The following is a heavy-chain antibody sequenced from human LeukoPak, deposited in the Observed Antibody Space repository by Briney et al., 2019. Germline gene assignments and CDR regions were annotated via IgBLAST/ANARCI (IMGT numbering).Heavy chain of an antibody. CDR3: VRDNLENQWLERSY. CDR2: ISASETSI. V-gene: IGHV3-48*03. D-gene: IGHD6-19*01. J-gene: IGHJ4*02. CDR1: GFTFSLYN. Sequence: GGSLRLSCAASGFTFSLYNMDWVRQAPGKGLEWVSQISASETSIKYADSVRGRFTISRDNVKNSVYLQMNSLRAEDTAIYYCVRDNLENQWLERSYWGQGTLVTVSS.